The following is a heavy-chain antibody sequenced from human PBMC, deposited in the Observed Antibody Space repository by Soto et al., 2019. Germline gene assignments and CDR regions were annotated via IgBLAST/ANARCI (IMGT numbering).Heavy chain of an antibody. CDR2: TLYDGTNE. Sequence: QVQLVESGGGVVQPGRSLRLSCAASGFTFSSYALHWVRQAPGKGLEWVAVTLYDGTNEYYADSVKGRFTISRAHAEKTVSLQMNSIRAEDTAVYYCARGHYYDSPFPFAHWGQGTLVTVSS. CDR3: ARGHYYDSPFPFAH. CDR1: GFTFSSYA. J-gene: IGHJ4*02. V-gene: IGHV3-30-3*01. D-gene: IGHD3-22*01.